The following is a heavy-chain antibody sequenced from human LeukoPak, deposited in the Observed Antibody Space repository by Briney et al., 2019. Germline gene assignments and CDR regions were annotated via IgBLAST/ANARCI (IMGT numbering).Heavy chain of an antibody. CDR1: GFTFSSYW. V-gene: IGHV3-7*01. CDR2: IKQDGSEK. D-gene: IGHD3-9*01. Sequence: GGSLRLSCAASGFTFSSYWMSWVRQAPGKGLEWVANIKQDGSEKYYVDSVKGRFTISRDNAKNSLYLQMNSLRAEDTAVYYCARGVTSNYDILTGYRLPRTLFDYWGQGTLVTVSS. CDR3: ARGVTSNYDILTGYRLPRTLFDY. J-gene: IGHJ4*02.